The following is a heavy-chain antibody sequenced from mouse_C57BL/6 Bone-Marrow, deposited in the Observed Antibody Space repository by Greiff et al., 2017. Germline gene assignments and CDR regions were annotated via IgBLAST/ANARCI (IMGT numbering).Heavy chain of an antibody. V-gene: IGHV3-6*01. CDR3: ARGDGYDFAY. J-gene: IGHJ3*01. D-gene: IGHD2-2*01. Sequence: ESGPGLVKPSQSLSLTCSVTGYSITSGYYWNWIRQFPGNKLEWMGYISYDGSNNYNPSLKNRISITRDTSKNQFFLKLNSVTTEDTATYYCARGDGYDFAYWGQGTLVTVSA. CDR1: GYSITSGYY. CDR2: ISYDGSN.